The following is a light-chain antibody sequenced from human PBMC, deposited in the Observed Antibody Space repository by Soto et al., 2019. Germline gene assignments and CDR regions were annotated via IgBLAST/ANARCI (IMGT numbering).Light chain of an antibody. J-gene: IGKJ5*01. V-gene: IGKV3-20*01. CDR2: GAS. CDR3: HHYGSSPRT. CDR1: RGVSSSY. Sequence: DIVLTQSPGTLSLSPGERATLSCRASRGVSSSYLAWWRQKPRQPRRRLIYGASSRATGIPDRFSGSGAGTDFTLTIIRLEPEDLAVGDCHHYGSSPRTFGQ.